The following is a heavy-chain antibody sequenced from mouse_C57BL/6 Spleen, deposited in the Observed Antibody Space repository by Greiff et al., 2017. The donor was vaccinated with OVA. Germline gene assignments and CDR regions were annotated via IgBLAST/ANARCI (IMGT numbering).Heavy chain of an antibody. Sequence: VQLQQSGPELVKPGASVKISCKASGYAFSSSWMNWVKQRPGKGLEWIGRIYPGDGDTNYNGKFKGKATLTADKSSSTAYMQLSSLTSEDSAVSFCASTTAQATSGFAYWGQGTLVTVSA. CDR1: GYAFSSSW. D-gene: IGHD3-2*02. V-gene: IGHV1-82*01. J-gene: IGHJ3*01. CDR3: ASTTAQATSGFAY. CDR2: IYPGDGDT.